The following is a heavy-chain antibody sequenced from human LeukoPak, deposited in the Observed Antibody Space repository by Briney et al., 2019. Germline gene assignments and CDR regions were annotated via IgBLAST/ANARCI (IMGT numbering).Heavy chain of an antibody. CDR3: ARAQWLHYSDY. CDR1: GGSFSGYY. J-gene: IGHJ4*02. V-gene: IGHV4-34*01. D-gene: IGHD6-19*01. Sequence: SETLSLTCAVYGGSFSGYYWSWIRQPPGKGLEWIGEINHSGSTNYNPSLKSRVTISVDTSKNQFSLRLSSVTAADTAVYYCARAQWLHYSDYWGQGTLVTVSS. CDR2: INHSGST.